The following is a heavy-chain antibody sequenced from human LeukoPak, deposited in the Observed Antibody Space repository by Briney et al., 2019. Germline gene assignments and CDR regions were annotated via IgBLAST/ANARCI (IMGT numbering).Heavy chain of an antibody. J-gene: IGHJ6*03. CDR1: GFTFSNAW. V-gene: IGHV3-15*01. D-gene: IGHD2-21*01. Sequence: PGGSLRLSCAASGFTFSNAWMSWVRQAPGKGPEWVGRMKSTTDGATTDYAAPVKGRFTISRDDSKNTLYLQMNSLKNEDTAVYYCTTYVVLYYYMDVWGKGTTVTVSS. CDR3: TTYVVLYYYMDV. CDR2: MKSTTDGATT.